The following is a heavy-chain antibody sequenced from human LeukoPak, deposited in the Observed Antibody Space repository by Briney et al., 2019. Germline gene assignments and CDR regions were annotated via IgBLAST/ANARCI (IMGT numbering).Heavy chain of an antibody. CDR1: GFTFSSYW. CDR2: IKQDGSEK. V-gene: IGHV3-7*01. Sequence: QPGGSLRLSCAASGFTFSSYWMSWVRQAPGKGLEWVANIKQDGSEKYYVDSVKGRFTISRDNAKNSLYLQMNSLRAEDTAVYYCARDRPWELRDDIDYWGQGTLVTVSS. J-gene: IGHJ4*02. D-gene: IGHD1-26*01. CDR3: ARDRPWELRDDIDY.